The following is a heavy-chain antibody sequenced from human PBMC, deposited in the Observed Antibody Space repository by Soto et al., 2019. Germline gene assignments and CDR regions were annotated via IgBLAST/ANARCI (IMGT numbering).Heavy chain of an antibody. CDR1: GFTFDDYA. J-gene: IGHJ5*02. CDR2: ISWNSGSI. V-gene: IGHV3-9*01. Sequence: ESGGGLVQPGRSLRLSCAASGFTFDDYAMHWVRQAPGKGLEWVSGISWNSGSIGYADSVKGRFTISRDNAKNSLYLQMNSLRAEDTALYYCAKDIGLSSSSGDGWFDPWGQGTLVTVSS. D-gene: IGHD6-13*01. CDR3: AKDIGLSSSSGDGWFDP.